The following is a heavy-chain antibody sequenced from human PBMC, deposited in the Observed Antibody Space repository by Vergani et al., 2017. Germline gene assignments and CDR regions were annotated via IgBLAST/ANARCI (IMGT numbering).Heavy chain of an antibody. J-gene: IGHJ5*01. Sequence: QIQLQESGPGLVKPSETLSLTCSVSGYSISRGFYWAWIRQTPEKGLEWIGGMFHTGETSNSPSLQSRVAFSMDTSKNQFSLQLTSVSAADTAVYFCVVIRVRPPQPDNWLDSWGRGTLVTVSS. V-gene: IGHV4-38-2*02. D-gene: IGHD3-10*01. CDR1: GYSISRGFY. CDR2: MFHTGET. CDR3: VVIRVRPPQPDNWLDS.